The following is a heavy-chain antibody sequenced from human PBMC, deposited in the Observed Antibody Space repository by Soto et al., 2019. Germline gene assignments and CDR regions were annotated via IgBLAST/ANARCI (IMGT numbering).Heavy chain of an antibody. CDR1: GFTFSTYS. CDR2: ISTSSTYI. J-gene: IGHJ4*02. CDR3: ARMYYYDSSGYPSIDY. Sequence: GGSLRLSCAASGFTFSTYSMIWVRQAPGKGLEWVSSISTSSTYIYYADSVKGRFTISRDNAKNSLYLQMNSLRAEDTAVYYCARMYYYDSSGYPSIDYWGQRTLVTVSS. D-gene: IGHD3-22*01. V-gene: IGHV3-21*01.